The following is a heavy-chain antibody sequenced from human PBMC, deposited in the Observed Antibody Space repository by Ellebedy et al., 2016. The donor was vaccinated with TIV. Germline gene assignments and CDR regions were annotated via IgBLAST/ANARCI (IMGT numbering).Heavy chain of an antibody. V-gene: IGHV4-4*07. J-gene: IGHJ2*01. Sequence: SETLSLXCTVSGGSFSSYYWSWIRQPAGKGLEWMGRIFMSGTTTYNPSLKSRFTMSIDTSKTQFSLTLHSVTAADVAVYFCARLKQSRDRSHWYFDLWGRGTLVTVSS. CDR2: IFMSGTT. CDR3: ARLKQSRDRSHWYFDL. CDR1: GGSFSSYY. D-gene: IGHD1-14*01.